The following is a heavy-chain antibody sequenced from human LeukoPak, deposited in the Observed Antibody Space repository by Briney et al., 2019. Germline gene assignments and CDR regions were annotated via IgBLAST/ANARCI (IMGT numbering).Heavy chain of an antibody. CDR2: IYYSGST. CDR3: ARGEPGFGADY. V-gene: IGHV4-59*08. J-gene: IGHJ4*02. Sequence: SETLSLTCTVSGGSISTYYWSWIRQPPGKGLEWIAYIYYSGSTKYNPSLKSRVTISVDTSKNQFSLKLSSVTAADTAVYYCARGEPGFGADYWGQGTLVTVSS. D-gene: IGHD3-10*01. CDR1: GGSISTYY.